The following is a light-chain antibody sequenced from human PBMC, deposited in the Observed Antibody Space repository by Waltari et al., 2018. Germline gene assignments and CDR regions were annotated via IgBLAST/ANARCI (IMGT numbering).Light chain of an antibody. V-gene: IGLV1-44*01. CDR3: AVWDDSLNGWM. J-gene: IGLJ3*02. CDR1: SSNLGSNT. Sequence: QSVVTQSPSASGPPGQRVTISCSGSSSNLGSNTVNWYQHLPGTAPKLLIHNNNQPPSGVPDRFSGSKSDTSASLAISGLQSEDEAEYYCAVWDDSLNGWMFGGGTKLTVL. CDR2: NNN.